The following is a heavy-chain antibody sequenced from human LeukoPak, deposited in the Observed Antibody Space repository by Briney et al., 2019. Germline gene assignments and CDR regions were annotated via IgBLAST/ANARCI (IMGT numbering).Heavy chain of an antibody. D-gene: IGHD3-9*01. CDR3: ARERGGRTYYDILTGYSYYFDY. V-gene: IGHV3-48*03. J-gene: IGHJ4*02. Sequence: GGSLRLSCAASGFTFSSYEMNWVRQAAGKGLGGVSYISSSGSTIYYADSVKGRFTISRDNAKNSLYLQMNSLRAEDTAVYYCARERGGRTYYDILTGYSYYFDYWGQGTLVTVSS. CDR2: ISSSGSTI. CDR1: GFTFSSYE.